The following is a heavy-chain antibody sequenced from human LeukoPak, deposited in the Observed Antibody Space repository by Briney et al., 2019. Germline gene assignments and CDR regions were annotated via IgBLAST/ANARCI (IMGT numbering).Heavy chain of an antibody. J-gene: IGHJ5*02. CDR3: ATAPITIFGVVTNWFDP. D-gene: IGHD3-3*01. CDR2: FDPEDGET. CDR1: GYTLTELS. Sequence: ASVKASCKVSGYTLTELSMHWVRQAPGKGLEWMGGFDPEDGETIYAQKFQGRVTMTEDTSTDTAYMELSSLRSEDTAVYYCATAPITIFGVVTNWFDPWGQGTLVTVSS. V-gene: IGHV1-24*01.